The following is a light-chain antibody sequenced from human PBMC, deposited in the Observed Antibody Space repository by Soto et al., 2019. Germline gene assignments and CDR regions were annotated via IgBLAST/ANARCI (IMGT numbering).Light chain of an antibody. CDR2: GAS. J-gene: IGKJ1*01. CDR1: QSVSSSY. Sequence: VLTQSPGTLSLSTGERATLSCRASQSVSSSYLAWYQHKPGQAPRLLIYGASSRATGIPDRFSGSGSGTDFTLTISRLEPEDFAVYYCQQYGSSSWTFGQGTKVDIK. CDR3: QQYGSSSWT. V-gene: IGKV3-20*01.